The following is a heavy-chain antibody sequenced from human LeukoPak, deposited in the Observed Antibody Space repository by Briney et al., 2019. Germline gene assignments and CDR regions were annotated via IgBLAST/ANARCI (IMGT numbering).Heavy chain of an antibody. CDR3: ARDGGIGGSCYSDY. CDR1: GFTVSSNY. J-gene: IGHJ4*02. V-gene: IGHV3-53*01. CDR2: IYSGGST. Sequence: PGGSLRLSCAASGFTVSSNYMSWVRQAPGKGLEWVSVIYSGGSTYYADSVKGRFTISRDNSKNTLYLQMNSLRAEDTAVYYCARDGGIGGSCYSDYWGQGTLVTVSS. D-gene: IGHD2-15*01.